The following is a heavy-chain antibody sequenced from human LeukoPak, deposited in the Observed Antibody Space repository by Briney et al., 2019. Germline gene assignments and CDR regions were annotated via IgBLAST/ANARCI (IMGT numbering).Heavy chain of an antibody. CDR3: TKEGGDYHDSSGYLDY. Sequence: GGSLRLSCAASGFTFSSYWMSWVRQAPGKGLEWVSYITNSGSRMYYTDSVKGRFAISRDNAKKSLYLQMNSLRAEDTAVYYCTKEGGDYHDSSGYLDYWGRGTLVTVSS. D-gene: IGHD3-22*01. V-gene: IGHV3-48*04. CDR2: ITNSGSRM. CDR1: GFTFSSYW. J-gene: IGHJ4*02.